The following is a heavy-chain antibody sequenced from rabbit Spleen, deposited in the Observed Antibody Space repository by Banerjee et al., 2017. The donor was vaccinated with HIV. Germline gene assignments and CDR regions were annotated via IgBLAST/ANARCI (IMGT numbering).Heavy chain of an antibody. Sequence: QEQLVESGGGLVQPGGSLKLSCKASGFDFSSYGVSWIRQAPGKGLEWIGYIDPVFGVTYYANWAKGRFTISKTSSTTVTLQMTSLTAADTATYFCAKTGGSDYGFAMNLWGPGTLVTVS. V-gene: IGHV1S39*01. J-gene: IGHJ4*01. CDR2: IDPVFGVT. CDR3: AKTGGSDYGFAMNL. D-gene: IGHD8-1*01. CDR1: GFDFSSYG.